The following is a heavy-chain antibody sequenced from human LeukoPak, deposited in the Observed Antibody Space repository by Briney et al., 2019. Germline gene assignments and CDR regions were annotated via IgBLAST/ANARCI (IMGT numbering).Heavy chain of an antibody. CDR3: AREDGDYNFDY. D-gene: IGHD4-17*01. Sequence: SETLSLTCTVSGYSISSDYYWGWIRQPPGKGLEWIGSIYHSGSTYYNPSPKSRVTISVDTSKDQFSLKLSSVTAADTAVYYCAREDGDYNFDYWGQGTLVTVSS. CDR1: GYSISSDYY. J-gene: IGHJ4*02. CDR2: IYHSGST. V-gene: IGHV4-38-2*02.